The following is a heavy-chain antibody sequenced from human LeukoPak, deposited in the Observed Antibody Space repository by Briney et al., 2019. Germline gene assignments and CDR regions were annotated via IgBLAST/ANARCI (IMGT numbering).Heavy chain of an antibody. V-gene: IGHV3-23*01. CDR2: ISGIAGST. Sequence: GGSLRLSCAASGFTFRSYAMSWVRQAPGKGVEWVSAISGIAGSTYYPVSVTGRFTISRDNSKITLYLQMNSLRAEDTAVYYCAKSSCYYPYFDYWGQGTLVTVSS. J-gene: IGHJ4*02. CDR3: AKSSCYYPYFDY. D-gene: IGHD3-22*01. CDR1: GFTFRSYA.